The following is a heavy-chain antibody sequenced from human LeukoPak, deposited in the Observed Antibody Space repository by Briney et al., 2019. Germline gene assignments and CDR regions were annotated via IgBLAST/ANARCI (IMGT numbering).Heavy chain of an antibody. CDR2: IKQDGSEK. D-gene: IGHD4-17*01. CDR3: AKGGYGDYNDY. V-gene: IGHV3-7*01. Sequence: GGSLRLFCAASGFPFSDSWMNWVRQAPGKGPEWVAIIKQDGSEKFYVDSVKGRFTISRDNAKNSLDLQMSSLRAEDTAVYYCAKGGYGDYNDYWGQGTLVTVSS. CDR1: GFPFSDSW. J-gene: IGHJ4*02.